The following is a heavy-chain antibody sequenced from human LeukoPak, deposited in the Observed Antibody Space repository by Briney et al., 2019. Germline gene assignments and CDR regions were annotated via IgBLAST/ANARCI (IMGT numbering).Heavy chain of an antibody. CDR2: IRYDGSNK. CDR1: GFTFSSYG. V-gene: IGHV3-30*02. J-gene: IGHJ4*02. CDR3: AIERGYSYGYFDY. D-gene: IGHD5-18*01. Sequence: GGSLRLSCSASGFTFSSYGMHWVRQAPGKGLEWVAFIRYDGSNKYYADSVKGRFTISRDNSKNTLYLQMNNLRAEDTAVYYCAIERGYSYGYFDYWGQGTLVTVSS.